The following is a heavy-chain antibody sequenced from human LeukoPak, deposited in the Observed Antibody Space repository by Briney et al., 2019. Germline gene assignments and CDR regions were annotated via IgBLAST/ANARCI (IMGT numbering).Heavy chain of an antibody. V-gene: IGHV3-64D*06. CDR2: INRNGARK. D-gene: IGHD6-13*01. CDR1: GFTFSDLA. J-gene: IGHJ4*02. Sequence: GGPLRLSCSAFGFTFSDLAMHWVRQAPGKGLDYVSGINRNGARKFYADSVRGRFTISRDNSKNTLYLQMSSLNPEDTAVYYCVNQISSWVYWGQGTLVPVSS. CDR3: VNQISSWVY.